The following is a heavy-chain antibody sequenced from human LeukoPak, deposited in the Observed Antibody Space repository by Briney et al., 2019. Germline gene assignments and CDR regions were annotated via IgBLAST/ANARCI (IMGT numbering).Heavy chain of an antibody. CDR1: GYSISSGYY. CDR3: ARHKALELRPSYYYYMDV. Sequence: SETLSLTCTVSGYSISSGYYWGWIRQPPGKGLEWIGSIYHSGSTYYNPSLKSRVTISVDTSKNQFSLKLSSVTAADTAVYYCARHKALELRPSYYYYMDVWGKGTTVTVSS. V-gene: IGHV4-38-2*02. D-gene: IGHD1-7*01. J-gene: IGHJ6*03. CDR2: IYHSGST.